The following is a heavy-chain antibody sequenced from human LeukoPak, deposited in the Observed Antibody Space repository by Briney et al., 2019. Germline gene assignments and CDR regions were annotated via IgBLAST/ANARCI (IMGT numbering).Heavy chain of an antibody. CDR2: ISSSSSYI. D-gene: IGHD1-7*01. J-gene: IGHJ4*02. CDR3: ARDTSWNLLTWTFDY. Sequence: PGGSLRLSCAASGFTFSSYSMNWVRQAPGKGLEWVSSISSSSSYIYYADSVKGRFTISRDNAKNSLYLQMNSLRAEDTAVYYCARDTSWNLLTWTFDYWGQGTLVTVSS. V-gene: IGHV3-21*01. CDR1: GFTFSSYS.